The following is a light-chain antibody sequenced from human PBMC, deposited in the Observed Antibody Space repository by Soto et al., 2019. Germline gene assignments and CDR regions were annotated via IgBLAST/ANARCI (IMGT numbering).Light chain of an antibody. CDR2: DAS. Sequence: DIQMTQSPSTLSGSLGDRVTITCRASQSISSWLAWYQQKPGKAPKLLIYDASSLESGVPSRFSGSGSGTDFTLTISRLEPEDFAVYYCQQYGSSPFTFGPGTKVDI. CDR3: QQYGSSPFT. CDR1: QSISSW. V-gene: IGKV1-5*01. J-gene: IGKJ3*01.